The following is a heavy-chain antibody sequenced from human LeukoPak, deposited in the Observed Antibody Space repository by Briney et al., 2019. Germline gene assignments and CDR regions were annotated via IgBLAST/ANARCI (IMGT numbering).Heavy chain of an antibody. V-gene: IGHV3-15*01. CDR1: GFTFSNAW. CDR2: IKSKTDGGTT. Sequence: GGSLRLSCAASGFTFSNAWMSWVRQAPGKGLEWVGRIKSKTDGGTTDYAAPVKGRFTISRDDSKNTLYLQMNSLKTEDTAVYYCTTDYVRVDTANRYRSGLVDYWGQGTLVTVSS. J-gene: IGHJ4*02. D-gene: IGHD5-18*01. CDR3: TTDYVRVDTANRYRSGLVDY.